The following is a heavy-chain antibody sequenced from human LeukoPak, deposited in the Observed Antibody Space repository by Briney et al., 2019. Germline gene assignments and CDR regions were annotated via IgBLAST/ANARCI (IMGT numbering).Heavy chain of an antibody. CDR2: INPSGGST. V-gene: IGHV1-46*01. CDR3: ASLGGRGYSYDNDY. J-gene: IGHJ4*02. D-gene: IGHD5-18*01. Sequence: ASVKVSCKASGGTFSSYAISWVRQAPGQGLEWMGIINPSGGSTSYAQKFQGRVTMTRDTSTSTVYMELSSLRSEDTAVYYCASLGGRGYSYDNDYWGQGTLVTVSS. CDR1: GGTFSSYA.